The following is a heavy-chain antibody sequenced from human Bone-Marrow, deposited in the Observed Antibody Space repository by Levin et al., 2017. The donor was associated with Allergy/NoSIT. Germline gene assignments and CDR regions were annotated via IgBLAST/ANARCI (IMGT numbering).Heavy chain of an antibody. CDR3: AKLLPWLVLTAPFDY. D-gene: IGHD6-19*01. Sequence: GGSLRLSCAVSGFTFSNYGMHWVRQAPGKGLEWVALISYDGRDKDYADSVKGRFTISRDSSKNTLYLQMNSLRAEDTAVYYCAKLLPWLVLTAPFDYWGQGTLVTVSS. CDR1: GFTFSNYG. V-gene: IGHV3-30*18. CDR2: ISYDGRDK. J-gene: IGHJ4*02.